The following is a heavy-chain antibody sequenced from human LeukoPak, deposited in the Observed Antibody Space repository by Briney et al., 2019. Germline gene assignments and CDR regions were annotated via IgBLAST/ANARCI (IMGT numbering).Heavy chain of an antibody. Sequence: PSETLSLTCTVSGGSISSSSYYWSWIRQPPGKGLEWIGYIYYSGSTNYNPSLKSRVTISVDTSKNQFSLKLSSVTAADTAVYHCARASYYSPWELNWFDPWGQGTLVTVSS. CDR2: IYYSGST. CDR1: GGSISSSSYY. J-gene: IGHJ5*02. D-gene: IGHD3-10*01. V-gene: IGHV4-61*01. CDR3: ARASYYSPWELNWFDP.